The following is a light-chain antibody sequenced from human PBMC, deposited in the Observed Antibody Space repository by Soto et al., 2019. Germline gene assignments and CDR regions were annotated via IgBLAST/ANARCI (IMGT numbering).Light chain of an antibody. Sequence: HSAPTQPASLAGAPGRAVTSSGTGTRSDGGSFNLVSWYQQHPGKAPKLMIYEVSKRPSGVSNRFSGSKSGNTASLTISGLQAEDEADYYCCSYAGSSTPYVFGTGTKVTVL. V-gene: IGLV2-23*02. CDR3: CSYAGSSTPYV. CDR2: EVS. CDR1: RSDGGSFNL. J-gene: IGLJ1*01.